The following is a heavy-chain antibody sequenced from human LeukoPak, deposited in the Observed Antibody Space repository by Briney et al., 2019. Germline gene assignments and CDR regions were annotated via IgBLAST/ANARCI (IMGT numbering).Heavy chain of an antibody. D-gene: IGHD4-17*01. CDR1: GGSISSYY. Sequence: SETLSLTCTVSGGSISSYYWSWIRQPPGKGLEWIGYIYYSGSTNYNPSLKSRVTISVDTSKNQFSLKLSSVPAADTAVYYCARSDYGDYSWFDPWGQGTLVTVSS. CDR2: IYYSGST. J-gene: IGHJ5*02. CDR3: ARSDYGDYSWFDP. V-gene: IGHV4-59*01.